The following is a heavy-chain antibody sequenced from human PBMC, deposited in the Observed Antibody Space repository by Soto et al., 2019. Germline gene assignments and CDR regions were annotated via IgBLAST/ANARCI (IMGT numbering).Heavy chain of an antibody. CDR3: AKDQQGSSWYYRLHTNWFDP. CDR1: GFTFSSYG. D-gene: IGHD6-13*01. V-gene: IGHV3-30*18. J-gene: IGHJ5*02. CDR2: ISYDGSNK. Sequence: QVQLVESGGGVVQPGRSLRLSCAASGFTFSSYGMHWVRQAPGKGLEWVAVISYDGSNKYYADSVKGRFTISRDNSKNTLYLQMNSLRAEDTAVYYCAKDQQGSSWYYRLHTNWFDPWGQGTLVTVSS.